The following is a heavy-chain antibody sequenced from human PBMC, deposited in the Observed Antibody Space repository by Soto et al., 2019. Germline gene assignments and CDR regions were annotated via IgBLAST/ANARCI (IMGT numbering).Heavy chain of an antibody. CDR3: ARLIHYYDSSGYRYNWFDP. Sequence: SETLSLTCTVSGGSVSSGSYYWSWIRQPPGKGLEWIGYIYYSGSTNYNPSLKSRVTISVETSKNQFSLKLSSVTAADTAVYYCARLIHYYDSSGYRYNWFDPWGQGTLVTVSS. D-gene: IGHD3-22*01. V-gene: IGHV4-61*01. CDR1: GGSVSSGSYY. CDR2: IYYSGST. J-gene: IGHJ5*02.